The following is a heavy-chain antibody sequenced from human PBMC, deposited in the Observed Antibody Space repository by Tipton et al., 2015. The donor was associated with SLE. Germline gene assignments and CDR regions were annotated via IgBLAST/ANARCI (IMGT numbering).Heavy chain of an antibody. CDR3: ARDSAGSGDLDY. Sequence: QLVQSGAEVKKPGPSVKVSCKASGGTFSSYAISWVRQAPGQGLEWMGRVIPFLGIGNYAQKFQGRVTITADKFTSTAYMELSSLRSEDTAVYYCARDSAGSGDLDYWGQGTLVTVSS. CDR2: VIPFLGIG. J-gene: IGHJ4*02. D-gene: IGHD4-17*01. V-gene: IGHV1-69*09. CDR1: GGTFSSYA.